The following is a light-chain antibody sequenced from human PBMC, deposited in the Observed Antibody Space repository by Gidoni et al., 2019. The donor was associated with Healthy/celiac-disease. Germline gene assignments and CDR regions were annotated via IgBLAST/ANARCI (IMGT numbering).Light chain of an antibody. CDR2: NAY. CDR1: QSVSSY. Sequence: DILLTQSPATLSVSPGERATHSCRARQSVSSYVAWYQQKPGQAPRPVLYNAYYRAPGIPARFSGSGSGTEFTLTISSLQSEYCACYYGQQDNNWPRTFGQGTKVEIK. V-gene: IGKV3-15*01. J-gene: IGKJ1*01. CDR3: QQDNNWPRT.